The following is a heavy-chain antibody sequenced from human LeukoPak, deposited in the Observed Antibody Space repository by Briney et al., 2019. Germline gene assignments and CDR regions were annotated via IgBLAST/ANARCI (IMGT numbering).Heavy chain of an antibody. D-gene: IGHD3-10*01. Sequence: GASVQVSCKVSGYTLTELSMHWVRQAPGKGLEWMEGFDPEDGETIYAQKFQGRVTMTEDTSTDTAYMELSSLRSEDTAVYYCATVRWFGELYDAFDIWGQGTMVTVSS. CDR1: GYTLTELS. J-gene: IGHJ3*02. CDR2: FDPEDGET. V-gene: IGHV1-24*01. CDR3: ATVRWFGELYDAFDI.